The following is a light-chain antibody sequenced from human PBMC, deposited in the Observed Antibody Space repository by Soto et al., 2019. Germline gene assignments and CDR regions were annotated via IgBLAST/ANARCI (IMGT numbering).Light chain of an antibody. CDR2: EVS. J-gene: IGLJ1*01. V-gene: IGLV2-18*02. CDR3: SSYTSSSSDV. Sequence: QSALTQPPSVSGSPGQSVTISCTGTSSDVGSYNRVSWYQQPPGTAPKPMIYEVSNRPSGVPDRFSGSKSGNTASLTISGLQAEYEADYYCSSYTSSSSDVFGTGTKLTVL. CDR1: SSDVGSYNR.